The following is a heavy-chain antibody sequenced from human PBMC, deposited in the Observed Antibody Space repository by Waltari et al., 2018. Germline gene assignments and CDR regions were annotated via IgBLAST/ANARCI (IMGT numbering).Heavy chain of an antibody. CDR2: VDPEDGET. CDR3: ATAGRAPENAFDI. Sequence: EVQLVQSGAEVKKPGATVKTPGRVSGTPSTAYTMHWVTQAPGKGLEWMGLVDPEDGETIYAEKFQGRVTITADTSTDTAYMELSSLRSEDTAVYYCATAGRAPENAFDIWGQGTMVTVSS. CDR1: GTPSTAYT. D-gene: IGHD3-10*01. J-gene: IGHJ3*02. V-gene: IGHV1-69-2*01.